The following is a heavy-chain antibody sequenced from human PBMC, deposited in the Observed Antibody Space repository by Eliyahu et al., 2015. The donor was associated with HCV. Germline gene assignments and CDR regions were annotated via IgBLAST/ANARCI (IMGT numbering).Heavy chain of an antibody. J-gene: IGHJ4*02. Sequence: QVQLVQSGAEVKKPGASVKVSCKASGXTFXSYDINWVRQATGQGLEWMGWMNPNSGNTGYAQKFQGRVTMTRNTSISTAYMELSSLRSEDTAVYYCASSRRYCSSTSCYIYDYWGQGTLVTVSS. CDR3: ASSRRYCSSTSCYIYDY. CDR1: GXTFXSYD. D-gene: IGHD2-2*02. V-gene: IGHV1-8*01. CDR2: MNPNSGNT.